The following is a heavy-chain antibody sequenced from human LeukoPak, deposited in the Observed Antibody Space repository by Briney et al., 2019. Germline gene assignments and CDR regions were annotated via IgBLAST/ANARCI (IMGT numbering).Heavy chain of an antibody. V-gene: IGHV3-23*01. J-gene: IGHJ4*02. CDR1: GFTFSSYA. Sequence: GGSLRLSCAASGFTFSSYAMSWVRQAPGKGLEWVSGISAGGGGTYYAASVKGRFTISRDNNKNSLYLQMNSLRTEDTALYYCARGGALRYFDWLLYRWGQGTLVTVSS. CDR3: ARGGALRYFDWLLYR. D-gene: IGHD3-9*01. CDR2: ISAGGGGT.